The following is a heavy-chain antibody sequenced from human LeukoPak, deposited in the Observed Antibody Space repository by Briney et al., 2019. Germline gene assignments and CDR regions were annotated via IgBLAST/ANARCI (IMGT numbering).Heavy chain of an antibody. Sequence: GGSLGLSCAASGFTFSSYSMNWARQAPGKGLEWVSSISSSSSYIYYADSVKGRFTISRDNAKNSLYLQMNSLRAEDTAVYYCAREGSSTAMDADYWVQGTLVTVSS. J-gene: IGHJ4*02. CDR1: GFTFSSYS. CDR3: AREGSSTAMDADY. V-gene: IGHV3-21*01. CDR2: ISSSSSYI. D-gene: IGHD5-18*01.